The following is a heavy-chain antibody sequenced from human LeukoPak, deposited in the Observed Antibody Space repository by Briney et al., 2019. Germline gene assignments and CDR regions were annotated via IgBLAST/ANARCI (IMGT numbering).Heavy chain of an antibody. D-gene: IGHD1-26*01. CDR1: GYTFTDYY. V-gene: IGHV1-2*02. CDR3: ARDMDSGPDFFDY. CDR2: INPHIGRT. J-gene: IGHJ4*02. Sequence: ASVKVSCKASGYTFTDYYMHWVRQAPGQGLGWMGWINPHIGRTDPGQKFHGRVSMTRDTSISTAYIELSRLRSDDTAVYYCARDMDSGPDFFDYWGLGTLVTVSS.